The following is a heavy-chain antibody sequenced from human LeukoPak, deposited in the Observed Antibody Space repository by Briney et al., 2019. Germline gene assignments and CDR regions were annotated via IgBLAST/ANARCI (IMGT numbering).Heavy chain of an antibody. Sequence: ASGTVSCRASGHTLTNYGVAWVRQAPGQGLEWMGWNSAYNGDTKYAQSLQGRVSMTTDTSPSTAYMELRSLRLDGTAVYYCARVTTVTRSPWSWGPKKIGQEVNWFDPWGQGTLVIVPS. CDR3: ARVTTVTRSPWSWGPKKIGQEVNWFDP. CDR2: NSAYNGDT. CDR1: GHTLTNYG. D-gene: IGHD4-17*01. J-gene: IGHJ5*02. V-gene: IGHV1-18*01.